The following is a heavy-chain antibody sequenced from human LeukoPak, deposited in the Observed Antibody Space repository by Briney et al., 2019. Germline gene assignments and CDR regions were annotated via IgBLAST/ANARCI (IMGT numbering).Heavy chain of an antibody. V-gene: IGHV3-64*04. D-gene: IGHD2-15*01. J-gene: IGHJ6*02. CDR1: GFTFSDYS. CDR3: AKAQGYCSGGSCFHGMDV. CDR2: ISSSGGST. Sequence: GGSLRLSCSASGFTFSDYSMHWVRQAPGKGLEYVSAISSSGGSTYYTDSVKGRFTISRDNSKNILYLQVNSPRADDTAIYYCAKAQGYCSGGSCFHGMDVWGQGTTVIVSS.